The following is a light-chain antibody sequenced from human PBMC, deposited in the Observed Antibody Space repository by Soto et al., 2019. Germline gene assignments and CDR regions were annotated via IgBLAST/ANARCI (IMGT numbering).Light chain of an antibody. CDR3: CSYAGSPYV. V-gene: IGLV2-11*01. Sequence: QSALTQPRSVSGSPGQSVTVSCTGTSSGVGRYNYASWYQHHPGKAPKLMIYDVSTRPSGVPDRFSGSKSGTTASLTISGLQAEDEADYYCCSYAGSPYVFGTGTKLTVL. CDR1: SSGVGRYNY. CDR2: DVS. J-gene: IGLJ1*01.